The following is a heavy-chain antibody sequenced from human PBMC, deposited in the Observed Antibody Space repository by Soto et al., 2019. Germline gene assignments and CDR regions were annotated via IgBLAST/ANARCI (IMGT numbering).Heavy chain of an antibody. CDR3: AHMVGHCSRTSCYRYVLDYYYYYGMDV. J-gene: IGHJ6*02. CDR1: GFSLSTSGVV. D-gene: IGHD2-2*01. Sequence: SGPTLVNPTQTLTLTCTFFGFSLSTSGVVVGWIRQPPGKALEWLALIYWDDDKRYSPSLKSRLTITKDTSKNQVVLTMTNMDPVDTATYYCAHMVGHCSRTSCYRYVLDYYYYYGMDVWGQGTTVTVSS. V-gene: IGHV2-5*02. CDR2: IYWDDDK.